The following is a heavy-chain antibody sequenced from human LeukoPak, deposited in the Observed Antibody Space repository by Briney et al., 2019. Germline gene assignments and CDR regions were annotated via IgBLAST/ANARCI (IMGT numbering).Heavy chain of an antibody. CDR3: ARGFVQMATGTLFDY. J-gene: IGHJ4*02. V-gene: IGHV3-21*01. D-gene: IGHD5-24*01. CDR1: GFTFSSYS. CDR2: NSSSSSYI. Sequence: GGSLRLSRAASGFTFSSYSMNWVRQAPGKGLEWVSSNSSSSSYIYYADSVKGRFTISRDNAKNSLYLQMNSLRPEDTAVYYCARGFVQMATGTLFDYWGQGTLVTVSS.